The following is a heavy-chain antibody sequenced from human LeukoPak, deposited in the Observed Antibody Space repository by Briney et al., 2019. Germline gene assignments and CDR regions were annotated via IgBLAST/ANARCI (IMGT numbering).Heavy chain of an antibody. CDR2: LKEDGSAQ. D-gene: IGHD2-2*01. J-gene: IGHJ1*01. CDR1: GFTFSRDW. Sequence: GGSLRLSCAASGFTFSRDWMSWVRQAPGKGLELVANLKEDGSAQYYVDSVKGRFTISRDNAENSLYLQMNSLRVEDTAVYYCARDGAGYAYWGQGTLVTVSS. V-gene: IGHV3-7*01. CDR3: ARDGAGYAY.